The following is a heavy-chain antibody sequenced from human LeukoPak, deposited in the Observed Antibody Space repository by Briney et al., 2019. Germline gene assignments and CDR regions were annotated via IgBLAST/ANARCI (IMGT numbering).Heavy chain of an antibody. Sequence: GGSLRLSCAASGFTFDDYAMFWVRQAPGKGLEWVSGISWNSKSIGYAASVKGRFTISRDNAKNSLYLQMNSLRAEDTALYYCAKDIAAAGDDAFDIWGQGTMVTVSS. J-gene: IGHJ3*02. CDR1: GFTFDDYA. CDR2: ISWNSKSI. D-gene: IGHD6-13*01. CDR3: AKDIAAAGDDAFDI. V-gene: IGHV3-9*01.